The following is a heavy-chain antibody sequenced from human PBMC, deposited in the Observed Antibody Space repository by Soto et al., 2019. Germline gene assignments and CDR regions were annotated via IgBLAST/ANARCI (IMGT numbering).Heavy chain of an antibody. D-gene: IGHD3-10*01. V-gene: IGHV1-3*01. CDR2: INAGNGNT. J-gene: IGHJ4*02. Sequence: GASVKVSCKASGYTFTSYAMHWVRQAPGQRLEWMGWINAGNGNTKYSQKFQGRVTITRDTSASTAYMELSSLRSEDTAVYYCARSRFLMVRGVIITPYFDYWGQGTLVTVSS. CDR1: GYTFTSYA. CDR3: ARSRFLMVRGVIITPYFDY.